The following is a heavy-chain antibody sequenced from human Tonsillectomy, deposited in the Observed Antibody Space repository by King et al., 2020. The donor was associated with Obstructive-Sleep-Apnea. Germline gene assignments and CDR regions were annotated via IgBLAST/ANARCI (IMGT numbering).Heavy chain of an antibody. CDR1: GGSINSYY. J-gene: IGHJ6*02. Sequence: QLQESGPGLVKPSETLSLICTVSGGSINSYYWSWIRQPAGKGLDWIGRIHISGNTNYNPSLKSRVTMSVDTSKNKFSLKRGSVPAADTAGYFCAGVTPSVQKSKNQFVRKLGSVTAADTAVYYCARVSGYYGSGSYSFYYGMDVWGQGTTVTVSS. D-gene: IGHD3-10*01. V-gene: IGHV4-4*07. CDR2: IHISGNT. CDR3: AGVTPSVQKSKNQFVRKLGSVTAADTAVYYCARVSGYYGSGSYSFYYGMDV.